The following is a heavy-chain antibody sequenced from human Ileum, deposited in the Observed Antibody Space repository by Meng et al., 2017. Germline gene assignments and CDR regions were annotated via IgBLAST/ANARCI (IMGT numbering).Heavy chain of an antibody. CDR1: GTW. CDR3: ATSNDRDVYYLGY. Sequence: QVQLQESGPRLVNPSGTLSLTCAVSGTWWSWVRHPPGKGLEWIGEIFQSGRTNYNPSLKSRVSISIDKSKSQISLQLSAVTAADTAVYSCATSNDRDVYYLGYWGQGTLVTVSS. J-gene: IGHJ4*02. V-gene: IGHV4-4*02. CDR2: IFQSGRT. D-gene: IGHD3-22*01.